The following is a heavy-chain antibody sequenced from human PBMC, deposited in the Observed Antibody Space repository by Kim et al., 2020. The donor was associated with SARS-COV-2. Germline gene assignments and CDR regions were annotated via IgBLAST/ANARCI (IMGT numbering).Heavy chain of an antibody. CDR1: GFTVRNVW. V-gene: IGHV3-15*01. CDR2: IKSKRNGAST. J-gene: IGHJ5*02. CDR3: VTEYAGAFPS. D-gene: IGHD2-2*01. Sequence: GGSLRLSCAASGFTVRNVWMNWVRQAPGTGLEWVALIKSKRNGASTAYAAPVKGRFTVSSDDSETTFSLQMNGLKIEDTAMYYCVTEYAGAFPSWGRGTLVTVSS.